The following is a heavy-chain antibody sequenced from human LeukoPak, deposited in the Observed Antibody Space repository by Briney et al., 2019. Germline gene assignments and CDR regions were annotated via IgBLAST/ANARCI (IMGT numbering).Heavy chain of an antibody. Sequence: PSETLSPTCTVSGGSISSYYWSWIRQPPGKGLEWIGYIYYSGSTNYNPSLKSRVTISVDTSKNQFSLKLSSVTAADTAVYYCARGSSSDYYYYGMDVWGRGTTVTVSS. V-gene: IGHV4-59*01. CDR2: IYYSGST. D-gene: IGHD6-6*01. J-gene: IGHJ6*02. CDR1: GGSISSYY. CDR3: ARGSSSDYYYYGMDV.